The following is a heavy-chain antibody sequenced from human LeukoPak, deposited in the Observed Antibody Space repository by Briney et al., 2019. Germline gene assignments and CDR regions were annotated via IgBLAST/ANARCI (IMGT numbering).Heavy chain of an antibody. Sequence: PGGSLRLSCTASGFTFSSYAMHWVRRAPGKGPEWVAVIWYDGSNKYYPDSVKGRFTISRDNSKNTLYLQMNSLRVEDTAVYYCARDPAGKYSSSWFDYWGQGTLVTVSS. CDR1: GFTFSSYA. D-gene: IGHD6-13*01. CDR2: IWYDGSNK. CDR3: ARDPAGKYSSSWFDY. J-gene: IGHJ4*02. V-gene: IGHV3-33*01.